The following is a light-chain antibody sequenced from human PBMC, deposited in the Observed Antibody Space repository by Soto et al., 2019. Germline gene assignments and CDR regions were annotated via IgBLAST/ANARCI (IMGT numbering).Light chain of an antibody. Sequence: EIVFTQSPGTLSLSPGERATLSFRASQSVSSSYLAWYQQKPGQAPRLLIYGASSRATGIPDRFSGSGSGTDFTLTISRLEPEDFAVYYCQQYGSSPLFGQGTKVEI. CDR2: GAS. V-gene: IGKV3-20*01. J-gene: IGKJ1*01. CDR3: QQYGSSPL. CDR1: QSVSSSY.